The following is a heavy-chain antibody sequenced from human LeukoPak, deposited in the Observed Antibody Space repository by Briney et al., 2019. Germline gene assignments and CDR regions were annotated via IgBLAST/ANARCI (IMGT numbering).Heavy chain of an antibody. CDR2: ISGSGGST. V-gene: IGHV3-23*01. J-gene: IGHJ3*02. Sequence: PGGSLRLSCAVSGFTFSSYAMRWVRHAPGKGREWVSAISGSGGSTYYADSVKGRFTISRDNSKNTLYLQMNSLRAEDTAVYYCARQNTALDAFDIWGQGTMVTVSS. CDR3: ARQNTALDAFDI. D-gene: IGHD5-18*01. CDR1: GFTFSSYA.